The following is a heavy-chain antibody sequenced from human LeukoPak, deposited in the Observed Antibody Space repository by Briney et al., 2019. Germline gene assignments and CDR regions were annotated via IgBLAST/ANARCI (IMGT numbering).Heavy chain of an antibody. CDR1: GFTVSSNY. V-gene: IGHV3-53*01. D-gene: IGHD3-16*02. CDR2: IYSGGST. Sequence: GGSLRLSCAASGFTVSSNYMSWVRQAPGKGLEWVSVIYSGGSTYYADSVKGRFTISRDNSKNTLYLQMNSLRAEDTAVYYCARIFFGELSFSLDYWGQRTLVTVSS. CDR3: ARIFFGELSFSLDY. J-gene: IGHJ4*02.